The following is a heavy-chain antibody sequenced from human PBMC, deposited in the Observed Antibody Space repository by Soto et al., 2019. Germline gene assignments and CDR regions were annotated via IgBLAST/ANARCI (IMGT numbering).Heavy chain of an antibody. Sequence: QVQLVESGGGVVQPGRSLRLSCAASGYVFNHYGLHWVHQAPGKGLEWLTLTSYDGSNKQYADSVKGRFTISRDDSKNTVYLQMNGLRVDDTAVYYCARWGGSRSSWYYIDHWGQGTLVTVSS. CDR2: TSYDGSNK. J-gene: IGHJ4*02. D-gene: IGHD3-10*01. CDR3: ARWGGSRSSWYYIDH. V-gene: IGHV3-33*01. CDR1: GYVFNHYG.